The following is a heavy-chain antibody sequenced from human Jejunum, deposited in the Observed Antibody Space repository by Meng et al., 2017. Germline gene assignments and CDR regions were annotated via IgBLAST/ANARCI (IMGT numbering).Heavy chain of an antibody. CDR3: VDSKWSANY. Sequence: QVQLQQWGAGLLRPSESLSLTCAGYGVSFSGHYWTWRRQPPGKGLEWIGEIXDSGSTHYNPSLGSRVTISVDTSKSQFSLKLISVTAADTGVYYCVDSKWSANYWGQGTLVTVSS. J-gene: IGHJ4*02. CDR1: GVSFSGHY. V-gene: IGHV4-34*01. CDR2: IXDSGST. D-gene: IGHD3-3*01.